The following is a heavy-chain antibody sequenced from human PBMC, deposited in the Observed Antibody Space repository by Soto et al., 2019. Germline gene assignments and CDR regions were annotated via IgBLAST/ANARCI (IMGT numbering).Heavy chain of an antibody. J-gene: IGHJ4*02. CDR3: AKDASYGSTEQEY. CDR1: GFTFSSYG. D-gene: IGHD3-16*01. Sequence: QVQLVESGGGEVQPGRSLRLSCAASGFTFSSYGMHWVRQAPGKGLEWVAGISYDGSNKQYADSVKGRLTISRDNSKNTVYLQMNSLRAEDTAMYYCAKDASYGSTEQEYWGQGTLVTVSS. V-gene: IGHV3-30*18. CDR2: ISYDGSNK.